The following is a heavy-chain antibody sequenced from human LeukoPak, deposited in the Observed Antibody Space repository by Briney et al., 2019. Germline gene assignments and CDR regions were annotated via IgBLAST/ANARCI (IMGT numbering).Heavy chain of an antibody. V-gene: IGHV4-61*02. J-gene: IGHJ4*02. CDR3: AREQRWLQSLDY. CDR1: GGSISSGSDY. D-gene: IGHD5-24*01. CDR2: IYFRGST. Sequence: SQTLSLTCTVSGGSISSGSDYWSWIRQPAGKGLEWIGRIYFRGSTNYNPSLKSRVTISVNTSKNQFSLKLSSVTATDTAVYYCAREQRWLQSLDYWGQGTLVTVSS.